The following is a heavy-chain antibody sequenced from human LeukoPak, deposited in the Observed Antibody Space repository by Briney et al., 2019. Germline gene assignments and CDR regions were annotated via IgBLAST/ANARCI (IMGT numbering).Heavy chain of an antibody. CDR3: ARVRGTRYFDF. D-gene: IGHD3-16*01. CDR2: IKQDGSEK. V-gene: IGHV3-7*01. Sequence: GGSLRLSCAASGFTFSSYSMNWVRQAPGKGLEWVANIKQDGSEKYYVDSVKGRFTISRDDAKNSLYLQMNSLRAEDTAVYYCARVRGTRYFDFWGQGTLVTVSS. CDR1: GFTFSSYS. J-gene: IGHJ4*02.